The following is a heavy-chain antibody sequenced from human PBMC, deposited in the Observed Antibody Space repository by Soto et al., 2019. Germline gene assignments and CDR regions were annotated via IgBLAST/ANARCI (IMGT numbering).Heavy chain of an antibody. CDR2: IIPIFGTA. D-gene: IGHD1-26*01. J-gene: IGHJ5*02. Sequence: QVQLVQSGAEVKKPGSSVKVSCKASGGTFSSYAISWVRQAPGQGLEWMGGIIPIFGTANYAQKFQGRVPIHADEYTSTAYMELRSLRSEDTAVFYCARGLIVGATGWFDPWGQGTLVTVSS. V-gene: IGHV1-69*01. CDR1: GGTFSSYA. CDR3: ARGLIVGATGWFDP.